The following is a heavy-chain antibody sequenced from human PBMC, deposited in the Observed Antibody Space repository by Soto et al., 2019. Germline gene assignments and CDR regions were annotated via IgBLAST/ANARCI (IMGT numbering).Heavy chain of an antibody. CDR2: SSGNGADT. J-gene: IGHJ4*02. CDR3: GNERRGRGWLVCNY. V-gene: IGHV3-23*01. D-gene: IGHD6-19*01. CDR1: GCTFSSFA. Sequence: VQLLEAGGGLVQPGGSVRLSCGASGCTFSSFAMSWVRQDTGKVLDWVSASSGNGADTTYAESVRGRFTISRDNSKDTLYRQMYSLRDDDNDVYYCGNERRGRGWLVCNYWGQG.